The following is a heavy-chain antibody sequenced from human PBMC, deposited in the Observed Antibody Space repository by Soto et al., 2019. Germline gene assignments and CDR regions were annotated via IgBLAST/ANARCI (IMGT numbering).Heavy chain of an antibody. V-gene: IGHV3-11*06. CDR3: ATGIVGATNGYFDL. Sequence: QVQLVESGGGLVKPGGSLRLSCAASGFTFSDYYMSWIRQAPGKGLEWVSYISSSSSYTNYADSVKGRFTISRDSAKNSLYLQMNSLRAEDTPVYYCATGIVGATNGYFDLWGRGTLVTVSS. CDR2: ISSSSSYT. J-gene: IGHJ2*01. CDR1: GFTFSDYY. D-gene: IGHD1-26*01.